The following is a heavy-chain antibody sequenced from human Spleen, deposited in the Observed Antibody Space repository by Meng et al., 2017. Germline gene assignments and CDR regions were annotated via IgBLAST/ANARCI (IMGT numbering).Heavy chain of an antibody. CDR1: GGSFSGYY. Sequence: QGPLQQWGAGLLKPSESLALICAVYGGSFSGYYWIWIRQPPGKGLEWIGEINHSGSTNYNPSLKSRVTISVDTSKNQFSLKLSSVTAADTAVYYCARVEGTIAAAGGSWFDPWGQGTLVTVSS. D-gene: IGHD6-13*01. CDR3: ARVEGTIAAAGGSWFDP. CDR2: INHSGST. J-gene: IGHJ5*02. V-gene: IGHV4-34*01.